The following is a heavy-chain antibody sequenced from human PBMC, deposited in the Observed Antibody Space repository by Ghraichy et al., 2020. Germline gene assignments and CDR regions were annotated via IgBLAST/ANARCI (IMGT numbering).Heavy chain of an antibody. CDR1: GFTFNNYA. V-gene: IGHV3-23*01. J-gene: IGHJ4*02. D-gene: IGHD2-8*02. CDR3: AKSLLRDFTPRWSIFIYY. CDR2: IGGSGGST. Sequence: GGSLRLSCAASGFTFNNYALSWVRQAPGRGLEWVSLIGGSGGSTYYSDSVKGRFTISRDNSKYTLYLQMSSLTAEDTAVYYCAKSLLRDFTPRWSIFIYYWGQGTLVTVSS.